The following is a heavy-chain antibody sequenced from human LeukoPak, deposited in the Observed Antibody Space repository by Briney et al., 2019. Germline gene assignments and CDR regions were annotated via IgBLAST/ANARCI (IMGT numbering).Heavy chain of an antibody. D-gene: IGHD2-21*02. Sequence: PSETLSLTCTVPGGSISSGGYYWSWIRQHPGKGLEWIGYIYYSGSTYCNPSLKSRVTISVDTSKNQFSLKLSSVTAADTAVYYCASSMVVTAIFVWGQGTLVTVSS. V-gene: IGHV4-31*03. J-gene: IGHJ4*02. CDR3: ASSMVVTAIFV. CDR1: GGSISSGGYY. CDR2: IYYSGST.